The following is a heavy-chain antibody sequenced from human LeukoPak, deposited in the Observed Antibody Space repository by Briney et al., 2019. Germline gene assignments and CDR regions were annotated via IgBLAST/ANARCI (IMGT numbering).Heavy chain of an antibody. J-gene: IGHJ4*02. CDR1: GSTVSSNH. D-gene: IGHD1-1*01. CDR2: MYTGGNI. V-gene: IGHV3-53*01. CDR3: ARARRCGLNDDHGGCFDY. Sequence: GGSLRLSCAASGSTVSSNHVSWVRLAPGKGLEWVSSMYTGGNIYYADSVKGRFTISRDNSKNTVYLQLNSLRPEDTAVYYCARARRCGLNDDHGGCFDYWGQGTVVTVSS.